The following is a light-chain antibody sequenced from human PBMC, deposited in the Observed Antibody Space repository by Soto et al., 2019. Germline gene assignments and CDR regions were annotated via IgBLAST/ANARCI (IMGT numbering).Light chain of an antibody. Sequence: EIVLTQSPATLSLSPGERATLSCRASETIRGLLAWYQQRPGQPPRLLIYGASSRATGIPDRFSGSGSGTDFTLTISRLEPEDFAVYYCQQYGSSPAFGQGTKVDI. CDR2: GAS. J-gene: IGKJ1*01. V-gene: IGKV3-20*01. CDR3: QQYGSSPA. CDR1: ETIRGL.